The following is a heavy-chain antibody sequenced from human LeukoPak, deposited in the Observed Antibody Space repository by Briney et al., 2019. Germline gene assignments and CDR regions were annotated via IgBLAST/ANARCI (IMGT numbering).Heavy chain of an antibody. D-gene: IGHD5-18*01. J-gene: IGHJ4*02. V-gene: IGHV4-61*02. CDR2: IFYSGST. CDR1: GGSISSGSYD. Sequence: PSQTLSLTCTVSGGSISSGSYDWSWIRQPAGRGRGWIGRIFYSGSTYYTPSLKSRVTISVDTSKNQSSLQLSSVPAPATAVYYCARSSTSIHLWPFGYWGQGTLVTVSP. CDR3: ARSSTSIHLWPFGY.